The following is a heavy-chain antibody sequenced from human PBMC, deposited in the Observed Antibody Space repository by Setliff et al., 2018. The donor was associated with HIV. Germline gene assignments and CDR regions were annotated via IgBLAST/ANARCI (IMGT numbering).Heavy chain of an antibody. CDR2: IKTKTDGGTT. Sequence: GGSLRLSCGGSGFPFNDAWMTWVRQAPGKGLEWIGRIKTKTDGGTTAYAASVKGRFTISRDESKSIAYLQMNSLKTEDTAVYYCTTRPGVAYYRLGDIWGQGTMVTVSS. V-gene: IGHV3-15*01. CDR3: TTRPGVAYYRLGDI. CDR1: GFPFNDAW. D-gene: IGHD1-26*01. J-gene: IGHJ3*02.